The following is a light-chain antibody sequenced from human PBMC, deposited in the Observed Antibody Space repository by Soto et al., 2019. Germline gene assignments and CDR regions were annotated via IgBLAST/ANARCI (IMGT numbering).Light chain of an antibody. J-gene: IGLJ1*01. Sequence: QSVLTQPASVSGSPGQSITISCTGTSSDLAIYNYVSWYQQQPGKAPKLMIYQVTNRPSGVSNRFSGSRSGNTASLTISGLQAEGEADYYCSSYTDSSNYVFGTGTQLTVL. CDR1: SSDLAIYNY. CDR3: SSYTDSSNYV. CDR2: QVT. V-gene: IGLV2-14*01.